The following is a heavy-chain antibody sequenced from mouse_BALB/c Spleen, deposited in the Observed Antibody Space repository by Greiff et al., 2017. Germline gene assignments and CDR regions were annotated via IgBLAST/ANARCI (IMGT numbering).Heavy chain of an antibody. V-gene: IGHV1-9*01. CDR2: ILPGSGST. CDR3: ARDGNEDAMDY. J-gene: IGHJ4*01. D-gene: IGHD2-1*01. Sequence: VQLQQSGAELMKPGASVKISCKATGYTFSSYWIEWVKQRPGHGLEWIGEILPGSGSTNYNEKFKGKATFTADTSSNTAYMQLSSLTSEDSAVYYCARDGNEDAMDYWGQGTSVTVAS. CDR1: GYTFSSYW.